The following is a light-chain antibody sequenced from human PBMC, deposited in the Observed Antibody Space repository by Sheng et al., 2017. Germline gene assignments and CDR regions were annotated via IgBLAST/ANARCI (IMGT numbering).Light chain of an antibody. J-gene: IGKJ5*01. Sequence: VIWMTQSPSLLSASTGDRVTISCRMSQGISNYLAWYQQKPGKAPKLLIYTASTLENGVPSRFSGSGSGTEFTLTISSLQPEDFATYYCQQRNSYPITFGQGTRLEIK. CDR1: QGISNY. V-gene: IGKV1D-8*03. CDR3: QQRNSYPIT. CDR2: TAS.